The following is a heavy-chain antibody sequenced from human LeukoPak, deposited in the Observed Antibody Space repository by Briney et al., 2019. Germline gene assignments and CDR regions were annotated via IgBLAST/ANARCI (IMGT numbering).Heavy chain of an antibody. CDR3: ARVGVDSGYDSRGDY. CDR1: GYTFTSYY. Sequence: ASVKVSCKASGYTFTSYYMHWVRQAPGQGLEWMGWINPNSGGTNYAQKFQGRVTMTRDTSISTAYMELSRLRSDDTAVYYCARVGVDSGYDSRGDYWGQGTLVTVSS. CDR2: INPNSGGT. D-gene: IGHD5-12*01. V-gene: IGHV1-2*02. J-gene: IGHJ4*02.